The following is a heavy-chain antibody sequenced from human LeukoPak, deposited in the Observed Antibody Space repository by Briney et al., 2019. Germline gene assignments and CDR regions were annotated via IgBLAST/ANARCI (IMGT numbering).Heavy chain of an antibody. Sequence: PSETLSLTCTVSGGSISSSSYYWGWIRQPPGTGLEWIGSIYYSGSTYYNPSLKSRVTISVDTSKNQFSLKLSSVTAADTAVYYCARQAESYYYDSSGSLEYFQHWGQGTLVIVSS. CDR2: IYYSGST. V-gene: IGHV4-39*01. CDR1: GGSISSSSYY. J-gene: IGHJ1*01. CDR3: ARQAESYYYDSSGSLEYFQH. D-gene: IGHD3-22*01.